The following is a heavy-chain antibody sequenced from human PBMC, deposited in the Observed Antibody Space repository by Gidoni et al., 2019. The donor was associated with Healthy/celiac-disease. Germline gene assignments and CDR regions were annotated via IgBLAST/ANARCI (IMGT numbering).Heavy chain of an antibody. J-gene: IGHJ4*02. D-gene: IGHD4-17*01. CDR3: TTDEEGVTVTTGES. V-gene: IGHV3-15*07. Sequence: EVQLVESGGGLVKPGGSLGLSCAASGFTFSNAWMNWVRQAPGKGLEWVGRIKSKTDGGTTDYAAPVKGRFTISRDDSKNTLYLQMNSLKTEDTAVYYCTTDEEGVTVTTGESWGQGTLVTVSS. CDR1: GFTFSNAW. CDR2: IKSKTDGGTT.